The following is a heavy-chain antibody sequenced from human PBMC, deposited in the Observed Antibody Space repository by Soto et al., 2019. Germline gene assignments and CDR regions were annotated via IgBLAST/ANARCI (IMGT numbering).Heavy chain of an antibody. Sequence: QVQLVQSGAEVKKPGASVKVSCKASGYTFTGYYMHWVRQAPGQGLEWMGWINPNSGGTNYAQKFQGRVTMTRDTSISTAYMELSRLRSDDTAVYYCARDRGRIAAAAPDAFDIWGQGTMVTVSS. CDR3: ARDRGRIAAAAPDAFDI. J-gene: IGHJ3*02. V-gene: IGHV1-2*02. CDR1: GYTFTGYY. CDR2: INPNSGGT. D-gene: IGHD6-13*01.